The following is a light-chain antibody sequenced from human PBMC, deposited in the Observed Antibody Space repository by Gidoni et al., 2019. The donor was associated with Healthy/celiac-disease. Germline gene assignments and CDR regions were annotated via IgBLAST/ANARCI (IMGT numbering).Light chain of an antibody. Sequence: DIQMTQSPSSLSASVGDRVTITCRASQSISSYLNWDQQKPGKAPKLLIYAASSLQSGVPSRFSGSGSGTDFTLTISSLQPEDFATYYCQHQGTFGQXTKVEIK. CDR3: QHQGT. J-gene: IGKJ1*01. CDR1: QSISSY. V-gene: IGKV1-39*01. CDR2: AAS.